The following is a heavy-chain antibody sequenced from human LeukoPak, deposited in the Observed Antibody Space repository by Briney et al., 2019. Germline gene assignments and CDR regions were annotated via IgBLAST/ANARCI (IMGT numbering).Heavy chain of an antibody. Sequence: PGGSLRLSCAASGLTFSNYWMHWVRQAPGKGLVWVSRIKSDGSRTDYADSVKGRFTISRDNAKNTLYLQMNSLRAEDTAAYYCARELPFDYWGQGTLVTVSS. CDR2: IKSDGSRT. J-gene: IGHJ4*02. CDR1: GLTFSNYW. CDR3: ARELPFDY. D-gene: IGHD2-15*01. V-gene: IGHV3-74*01.